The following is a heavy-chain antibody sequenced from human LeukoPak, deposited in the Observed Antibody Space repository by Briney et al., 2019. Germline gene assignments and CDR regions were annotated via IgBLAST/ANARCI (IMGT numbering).Heavy chain of an antibody. CDR1: GYTFTSYY. J-gene: IGHJ2*01. CDR3: ARDRGIAAAGWYFDL. D-gene: IGHD6-13*01. CDR2: IIPIFGTA. Sequence: SVKVSCKASGYTFTSYYMHWVRQAPGQGLEWMGGIIPIFGTANYAQKFQGRVTITADESTSTAYMELSSPRSEDTAVYYCARDRGIAAAGWYFDLWGRGTLVTVSS. V-gene: IGHV1-69*13.